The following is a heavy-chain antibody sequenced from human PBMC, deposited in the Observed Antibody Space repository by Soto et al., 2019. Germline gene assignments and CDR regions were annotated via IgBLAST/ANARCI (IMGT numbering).Heavy chain of an antibody. J-gene: IGHJ4*02. CDR1: GGSISSGGYY. Sequence: QVQLQESGPGLVKPSQTLSLTCTVSGGSISSGGYYWSWIRQHPGKGLEWIGYIYYSGSTYYNPSLKSRVTISGDTSKNQFSLKLSSVTAADTAVYYCARLPKSPTVPYYFDYWGQGTLVTVSS. V-gene: IGHV4-31*03. CDR3: ARLPKSPTVPYYFDY. CDR2: IYYSGST. D-gene: IGHD4-17*01.